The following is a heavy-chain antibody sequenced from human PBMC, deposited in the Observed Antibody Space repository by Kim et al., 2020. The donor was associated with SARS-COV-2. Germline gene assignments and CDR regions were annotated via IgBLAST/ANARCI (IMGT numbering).Heavy chain of an antibody. CDR2: IIYNGDTT. Sequence: GESLRLSCSASGFTFSDYALHWVRQAPGKGLEYVAGIIYNGDTTYYGDSVKGRFTISRDNSRNTLYLQMNSLRGEDTAVYHCVKDRTRSSLDYGMDVWGQGTMVTVSS. CDR3: VKDRTRSSLDYGMDV. J-gene: IGHJ6*02. CDR1: GFTFSDYA. D-gene: IGHD1-7*01. V-gene: IGHV3-64D*06.